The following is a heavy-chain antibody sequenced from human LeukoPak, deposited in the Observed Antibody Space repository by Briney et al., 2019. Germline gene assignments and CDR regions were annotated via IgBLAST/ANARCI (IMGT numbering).Heavy chain of an antibody. Sequence: PSETLSLTCTVSGGSISGYTWSWIRQPAGKGLEGIGRIYASGSTNYNPSLQGRVTMSVDTSRGQFFLMVHSVTAADTAVYYCARGVVGATAFAYWGQGTVVTASS. CDR1: GGSISGYT. CDR3: ARGVVGATAFAY. CDR2: IYASGST. V-gene: IGHV4-4*07. J-gene: IGHJ4*02. D-gene: IGHD1-26*01.